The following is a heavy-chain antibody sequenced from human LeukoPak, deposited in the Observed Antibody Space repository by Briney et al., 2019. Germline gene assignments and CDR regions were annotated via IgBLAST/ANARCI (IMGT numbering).Heavy chain of an antibody. CDR2: INSDGSST. D-gene: IGHD3/OR15-3a*01. J-gene: IGHJ3*02. CDR3: VLDLFSSFAFDI. V-gene: IGHV3-74*01. CDR1: GFTFSTYW. Sequence: GGSLRLSCAASGFTFSTYWMYWVRHAPGKGLLWVSRINSDGSSTYYADSVKGRFTTSRDNAKNALHLQMNSLTAEDTAVYYCVLDLFSSFAFDIWGQGTMVTVSS.